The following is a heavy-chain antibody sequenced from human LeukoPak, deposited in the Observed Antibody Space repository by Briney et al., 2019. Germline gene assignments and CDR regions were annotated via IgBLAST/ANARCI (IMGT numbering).Heavy chain of an antibody. V-gene: IGHV1-2*02. D-gene: IGHD2-2*01. Sequence: ASVKVSCKASGYTFSGYYMHWVRQAPGQGHEWMGWISPKSGDTNYAQNFQGRVTMTRDTSISTAYMELSRLTSDDTAVYYCARGRNKTTSPAIDYWGQGTLVTVSS. J-gene: IGHJ4*02. CDR1: GYTFSGYY. CDR2: ISPKSGDT. CDR3: ARGRNKTTSPAIDY.